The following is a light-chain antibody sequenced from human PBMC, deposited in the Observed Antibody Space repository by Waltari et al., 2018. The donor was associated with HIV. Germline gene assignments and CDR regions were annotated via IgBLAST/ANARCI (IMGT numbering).Light chain of an antibody. CDR1: SSDVGAYNL. CDR2: EVT. CDR3: CSYTGTGVV. J-gene: IGLJ2*01. Sequence: QSALTQPASVSGSPGQSITISCTGTSSDVGAYNLVSWYQHHAGKAPKLMIFEVTQRPSGVSDRFSGSRSGNTASLTISGLQADDEGDYYCCSYTGTGVVFGGGTKLTVL. V-gene: IGLV2-23*02.